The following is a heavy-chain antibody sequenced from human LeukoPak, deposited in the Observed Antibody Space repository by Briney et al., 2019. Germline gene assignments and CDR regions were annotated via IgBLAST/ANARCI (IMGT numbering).Heavy chain of an antibody. CDR3: ARRGYHDSSGYDY. CDR2: ISGRSADI. J-gene: IGHJ4*02. D-gene: IGHD3-22*01. V-gene: IGHV3-21*06. CDR1: GFTFSSYS. Sequence: GGSLRLSCAASGFTFSSYSMNWVRQAPGKGLEWVSSISGRSADIYYADSVKGRFTISRDNAKNSVFLQMNNLRVEDTAIYYCARRGYHDSSGYDYWGQGTPVTVSS.